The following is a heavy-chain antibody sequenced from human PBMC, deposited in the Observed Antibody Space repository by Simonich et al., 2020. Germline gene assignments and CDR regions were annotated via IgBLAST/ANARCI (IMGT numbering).Heavy chain of an antibody. J-gene: IGHJ4*02. D-gene: IGHD2-15*01. CDR2: IIAYNGNT. CDR1: GYTFTSYG. V-gene: IGHV1-18*01. Sequence: QVQLVQSGAEVKKPGASVKVSCKASGYTFTSYGISWVRQAPGQGLEWMGWIIAYNGNTHFAQKLQGRVTMTTDTSTSTAYMELRSLRSDDTAVYYCARASRGTWWYYYFDYWGQGTLVTVSS. CDR3: ARASRGTWWYYYFDY.